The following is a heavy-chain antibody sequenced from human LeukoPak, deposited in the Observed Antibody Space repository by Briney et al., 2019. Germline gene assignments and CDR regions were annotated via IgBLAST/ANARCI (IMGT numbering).Heavy chain of an antibody. J-gene: IGHJ4*02. CDR3: TRVGYIDEGIDY. V-gene: IGHV3-7*04. CDR1: GFAFSTYA. CDR2: IKQDGSKK. D-gene: IGHD5-24*01. Sequence: GGSLRLSCAASGFAFSTYAMSWVRQAPGKGLEWVANIKQDGSKKSYVDSVKGRFTISRDNAKNSLYLQMNSLRAEDTAIYYCTRVGYIDEGIDYWGQGTLVTVSS.